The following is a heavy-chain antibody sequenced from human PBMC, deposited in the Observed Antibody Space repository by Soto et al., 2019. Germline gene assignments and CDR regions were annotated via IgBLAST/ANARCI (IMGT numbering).Heavy chain of an antibody. CDR2: VYYSGST. CDR3: AKGYSSFGLAYQNGMDV. Sequence: PSETLSLTCTVSGGSVSSSSYYWGWVRQAPGKGLEWIGSVYYSGSTYYNPSLESRVTISVAKSKNQFSLKLISLSAADTAVYFCAKGYSSFGLAYQNGMDVWGQGTTVTVSS. J-gene: IGHJ6*02. D-gene: IGHD6-13*01. CDR1: GGSVSSSSYY. V-gene: IGHV4-39*07.